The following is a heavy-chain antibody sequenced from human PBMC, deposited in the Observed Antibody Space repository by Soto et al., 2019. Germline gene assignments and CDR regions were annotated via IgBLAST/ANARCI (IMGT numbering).Heavy chain of an antibody. V-gene: IGHV5-10-1*01. CDR1: GYSFTSYW. CDR2: IDPSDSYT. D-gene: IGHD2-8*01. J-gene: IGHJ6*02. Sequence: PXDSLTISRKGSGYSFTSYWISLVRQMPGKGLEWMGRIDPSDSYTNYSPSFQGHVTISADKSISTAYLQWSSLKASDTAMYYCARRMTTNCLDVWGQGTTVTVSS. CDR3: ARRMTTNCLDV.